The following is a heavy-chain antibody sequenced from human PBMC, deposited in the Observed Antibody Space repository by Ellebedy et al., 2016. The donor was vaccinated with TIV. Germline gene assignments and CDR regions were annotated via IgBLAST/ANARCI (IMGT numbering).Heavy chain of an antibody. D-gene: IGHD3-10*01. J-gene: IGHJ4*02. CDR3: AKNSYHGSGSFVLGS. V-gene: IGHV3-23*01. CDR1: GFTFDNYA. Sequence: GGSLRLXCTASGFTFDNYAMSWVRRAPGKGLEWVSAISIYGATTNYADFVTGRFTVSRDNSKNTLYLQMNSLRVEDTAVYYCAKNSYHGSGSFVLGSWGQGTLVTVSS. CDR2: ISIYGATT.